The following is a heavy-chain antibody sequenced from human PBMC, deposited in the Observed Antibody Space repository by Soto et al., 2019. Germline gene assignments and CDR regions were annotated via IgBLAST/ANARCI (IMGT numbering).Heavy chain of an antibody. Sequence: PGGSLRLACAASGFTVSSNYMSWVRQAPGKGLEWVSVIYSGGSTYYADSVKGRFTISRDNSKNTLYLQMNSLRAEDTAVYYCARDLRIAAHQDYYYGMDVWGQATTVTVSS. CDR2: IYSGGST. V-gene: IGHV3-53*01. J-gene: IGHJ6*02. D-gene: IGHD6-6*01. CDR3: ARDLRIAAHQDYYYGMDV. CDR1: GFTVSSNY.